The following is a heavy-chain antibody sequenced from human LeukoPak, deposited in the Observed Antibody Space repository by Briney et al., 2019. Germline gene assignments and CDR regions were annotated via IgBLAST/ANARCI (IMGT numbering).Heavy chain of an antibody. CDR3: ARVGWGIAVAGSLGDYYYYYMDV. Sequence: KPSETLSLTCTVSGGSISSYYWSWIRQPAGKGLEWIGRIYTSGSHNYNPSLKSRVTMSVDTSKNQFSLKLSSVTAADTAVYYCARVGWGIAVAGSLGDYYYYYMDVWGKGTTVTVSS. J-gene: IGHJ6*03. CDR2: IYTSGSH. V-gene: IGHV4-4*07. D-gene: IGHD6-19*01. CDR1: GGSISSYY.